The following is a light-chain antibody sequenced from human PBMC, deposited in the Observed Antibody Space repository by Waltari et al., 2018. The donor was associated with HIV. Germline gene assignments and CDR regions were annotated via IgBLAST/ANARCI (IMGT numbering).Light chain of an antibody. CDR1: QSVSSSY. J-gene: IGKJ2*02. CDR3: HQYGSSPRT. Sequence: EIVLTQSPGTLSLSPGERATLSCRASQSVSSSYLAWYQQKPGQAPRLLIYGASSRATGIPDRFRGSGSGTDFTLTISRLEPEDFAVYYCHQYGSSPRTFGQGPSWRSN. V-gene: IGKV3-20*01. CDR2: GAS.